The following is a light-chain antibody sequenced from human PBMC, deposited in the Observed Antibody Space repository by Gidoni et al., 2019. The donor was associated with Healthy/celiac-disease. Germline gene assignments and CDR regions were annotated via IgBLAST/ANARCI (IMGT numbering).Light chain of an antibody. V-gene: IGKV3-11*01. Sequence: EIVLTQSPATLSLSPGERATLSCRASQSVSSYLALYQQKPGQAPRLLIYDASNRATGIPARFSGSGSGTDFTLTISSLEPEDFAVYYCQQRSNWWTFGQGTKVEIK. CDR3: QQRSNWWT. CDR1: QSVSSY. CDR2: DAS. J-gene: IGKJ1*01.